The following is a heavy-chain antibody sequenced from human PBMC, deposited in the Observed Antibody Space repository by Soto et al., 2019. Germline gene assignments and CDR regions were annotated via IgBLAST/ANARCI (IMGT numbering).Heavy chain of an antibody. CDR1: GFTFSSYG. D-gene: IGHD1-1*01. CDR3: AKDWNFRFDP. V-gene: IGHV3-30*18. CDR2: ISYDGSNK. Sequence: PGGSLRLSCAASGFTFSSYGMHWVRQAPGKGLEWVAVISYDGSNKYYAEFVKGRFTISRDNSKNTLYLQMNSLRAEDTAVYYCAKDWNFRFDPWGQGTLVTVSS. J-gene: IGHJ5*02.